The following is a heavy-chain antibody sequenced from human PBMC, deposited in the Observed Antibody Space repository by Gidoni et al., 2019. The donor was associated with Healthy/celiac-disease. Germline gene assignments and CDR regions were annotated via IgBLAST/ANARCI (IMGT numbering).Heavy chain of an antibody. Sequence: GLEWMGWINPNSGGTNYAQKFQGRVTMTRDTSISTAYMELSRLRSDDTAVYYCARGRYCSSTSCSNNWFDPWGQGTLVTVSS. CDR3: ARGRYCSSTSCSNNWFDP. CDR2: INPNSGGT. V-gene: IGHV1-2*02. J-gene: IGHJ5*02. D-gene: IGHD2-2*01.